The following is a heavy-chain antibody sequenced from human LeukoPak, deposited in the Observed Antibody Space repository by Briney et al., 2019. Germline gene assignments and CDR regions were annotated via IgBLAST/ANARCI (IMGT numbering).Heavy chain of an antibody. D-gene: IGHD4-17*01. CDR2: IYNSGNT. J-gene: IGHJ4*02. CDR3: AGHGEARPFDD. CDR1: GASISSYY. V-gene: IGHV4-59*12. Sequence: SETLSLTCTVSGASISSYYWSWIRQAPGKGLEWIGRIYNSGNTIYNPSLKSRVTISIDTSKNQFSLMLSSVTAADTAVYYGAGHGEARPFDDWGQGTLVTVSS.